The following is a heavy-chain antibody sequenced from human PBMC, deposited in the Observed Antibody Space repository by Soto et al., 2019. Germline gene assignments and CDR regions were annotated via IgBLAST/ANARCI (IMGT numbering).Heavy chain of an antibody. Sequence: LKISCEASGYKFRSYWIGWVRQMPGKGPEWMGFIYPGDSDARYSPSFQGQVTISADKSINTVYLQWSSLKASDTAMYYCARQPDYNILTGYLYYFDYWGQGTLVTVSS. V-gene: IGHV5-51*01. CDR1: GYKFRSYW. J-gene: IGHJ4*02. CDR2: IYPGDSDA. CDR3: ARQPDYNILTGYLYYFDY. D-gene: IGHD3-9*01.